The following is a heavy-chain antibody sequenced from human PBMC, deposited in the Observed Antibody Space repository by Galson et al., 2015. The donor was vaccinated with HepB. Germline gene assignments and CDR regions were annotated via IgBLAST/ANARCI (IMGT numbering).Heavy chain of an antibody. CDR2: ISGSGGST. J-gene: IGHJ4*02. D-gene: IGHD3-10*01. Sequence: SLRLSCAASGFTFSSYAMSWVRQAPGKGLEWVSAISGSGGSTYYADSVKGRFTISRDNSKNTLYLQMNSLRAEDTAVYYCARSRRSGSYYKYYFDYRGQGTLVTVSS. CDR3: ARSRRSGSYYKYYFDY. V-gene: IGHV3-23*01. CDR1: GFTFSSYA.